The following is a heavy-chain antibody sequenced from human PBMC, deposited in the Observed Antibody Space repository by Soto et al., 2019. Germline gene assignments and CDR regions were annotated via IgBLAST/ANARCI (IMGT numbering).Heavy chain of an antibody. CDR2: INPSGGST. D-gene: IGHD3-3*01. J-gene: IGHJ6*02. CDR3: ARDRRAIFGVVKRGYYYYGMDV. Sequence: QVQLVQSGAEVKKPGASVKVSCKASGYTFTSYYMHWVRQAPGQGLEWTGIINPSGGSTSYAQKFQGRVTMTRDTSTSTVYMELSSLRSEDTAVYYCARDRRAIFGVVKRGYYYYGMDVWGQGTTVTVSS. CDR1: GYTFTSYY. V-gene: IGHV1-46*01.